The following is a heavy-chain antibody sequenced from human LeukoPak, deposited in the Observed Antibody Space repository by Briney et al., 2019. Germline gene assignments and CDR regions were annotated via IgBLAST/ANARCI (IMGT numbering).Heavy chain of an antibody. D-gene: IGHD1-1*01. Sequence: ASVKVSCKASGYTFTTYGFSWVRQAPGQGLEWMGWISAYNGNTNYAQRLQGRVTMTTDTSTSTVYMELRSLRSDDTAVYYCARDKNWKPDYWGQGTLVTVSS. V-gene: IGHV1-18*01. J-gene: IGHJ4*02. CDR3: ARDKNWKPDY. CDR2: ISAYNGNT. CDR1: GYTFTTYG.